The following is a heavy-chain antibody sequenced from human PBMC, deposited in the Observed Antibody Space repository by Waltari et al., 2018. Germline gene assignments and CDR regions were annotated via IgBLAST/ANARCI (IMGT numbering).Heavy chain of an antibody. J-gene: IGHJ3*01. Sequence: QLQLQESGPGLVKPSETLSPTCRVSGGSITSNRHYWGWIRQPPGQGREWIGTLSYSGTTYISPSLKSRVTLSRDTSRNQLALKLGSVTATDTAVYYCAAYIGASVGTAAFDVWGQGTMVNVSS. CDR1: GGSITSNRHY. V-gene: IGHV4-39*01. CDR2: LSYSGTT. CDR3: AAYIGASVGTAAFDV. D-gene: IGHD5-12*01.